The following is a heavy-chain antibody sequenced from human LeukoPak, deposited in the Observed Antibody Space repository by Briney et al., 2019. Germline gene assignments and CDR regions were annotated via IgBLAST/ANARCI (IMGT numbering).Heavy chain of an antibody. CDR3: VRGILVTVYAAFDY. V-gene: IGHV4-34*01. CDR2: IIHSGRT. J-gene: IGHJ4*02. Sequence: KPSETLSLTCGVYGGSFSGYYWTWIRQSPGMGLEWIGEIIHSGRTNYNPSLTSRVSISVDTSKNQFSLELSSVTAADTAVYYCVRGILVTVYAAFDYWGQGTLVTVSS. CDR1: GGSFSGYY. D-gene: IGHD2/OR15-2a*01.